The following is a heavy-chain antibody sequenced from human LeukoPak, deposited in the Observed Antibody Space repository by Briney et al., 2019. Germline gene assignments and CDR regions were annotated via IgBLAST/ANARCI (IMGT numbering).Heavy chain of an antibody. Sequence: SETLSLTCAVYGGSFSGYYWSWIRQPPGKGLEWIGETNHSGSTNYNPSLKSRVTISVDTSKNQFSLKLSSVTAADTAVYYCARAVVVMKAFDIWGQGTMVTVSS. CDR3: ARAVVVMKAFDI. V-gene: IGHV4-34*01. D-gene: IGHD3-22*01. J-gene: IGHJ3*02. CDR2: TNHSGST. CDR1: GGSFSGYY.